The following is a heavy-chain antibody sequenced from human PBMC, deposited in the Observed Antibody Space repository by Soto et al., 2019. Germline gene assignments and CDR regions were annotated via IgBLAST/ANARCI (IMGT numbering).Heavy chain of an antibody. CDR1: GFTFSTYW. D-gene: IGHD5-12*01. J-gene: IGHJ1*01. Sequence: GGSLRLSCAASGFTFSTYWMHWVRQVPGKGLVWVSHINSDGTITNYADSVEGRFTISRDNAKNTLYLQMNSLRAEDTAVYYCARLAPPFQQWSQGTLVTVSS. CDR3: ARLAPPFQQ. V-gene: IGHV3-74*01. CDR2: INSDGTIT.